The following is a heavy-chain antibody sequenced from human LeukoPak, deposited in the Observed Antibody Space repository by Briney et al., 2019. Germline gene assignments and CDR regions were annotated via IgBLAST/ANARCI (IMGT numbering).Heavy chain of an antibody. D-gene: IGHD3-22*01. Sequence: SETLSLTCAVSGGSISSGGYSWSWIRQPPGKGLEWIGYIYHSGSTYYNPSLKSRATISVDRSKNQFSLKLSSVTAADTAVYYCARTVYDSSGYHFDYWGQGTLVTVSS. CDR1: GGSISSGGYS. V-gene: IGHV4-30-2*01. CDR2: IYHSGST. CDR3: ARTVYDSSGYHFDY. J-gene: IGHJ4*02.